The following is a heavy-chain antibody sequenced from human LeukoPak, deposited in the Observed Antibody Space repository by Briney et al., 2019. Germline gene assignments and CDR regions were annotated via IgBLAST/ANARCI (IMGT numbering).Heavy chain of an antibody. CDR3: ARDSYGDSGYYYYYMDV. D-gene: IGHD4-17*01. CDR1: GGSISSYY. Sequence: SETLSLTCTVSGGSISSYYWGWIRQPAGKGLEWIGRIYTSGITNYNPSLKSRVTMSVDTSKNQFSLKLSSVTAADTAVYYCARDSYGDSGYYYYYMDVWGRGTTVTISS. V-gene: IGHV4-4*07. J-gene: IGHJ6*03. CDR2: IYTSGIT.